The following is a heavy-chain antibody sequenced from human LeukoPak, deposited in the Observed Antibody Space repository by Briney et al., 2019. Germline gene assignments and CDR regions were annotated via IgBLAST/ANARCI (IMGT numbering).Heavy chain of an antibody. CDR1: GGSISSSSYY. J-gene: IGHJ4*02. CDR2: IYYSGST. D-gene: IGHD3-10*01. Sequence: SETLSLTCTVSGGSISSSSYYWGWIRQPPGKGLEWIGSIYYSGSTYYNPSLKSRVTISVGTSKNQFSLKLSSVTAADTAVYYCARGPARGPYYFDYWGQGTLVTVSS. V-gene: IGHV4-39*07. CDR3: ARGPARGPYYFDY.